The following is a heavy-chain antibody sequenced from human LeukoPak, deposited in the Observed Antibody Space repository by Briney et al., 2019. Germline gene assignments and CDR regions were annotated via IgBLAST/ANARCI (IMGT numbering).Heavy chain of an antibody. Sequence: GGSLRLSCAASGFTFSSSAMSWVRQAPGKGLEWVSAISNNGGYTYYADSVKGRFTISRDNAKNSLYLQMNSLRAEDTAVYYCAREHDSSGYYHLFDYWGQGTLVTVSS. CDR1: GFTFSSSA. D-gene: IGHD3-22*01. CDR3: AREHDSSGYYHLFDY. V-gene: IGHV3-21*01. J-gene: IGHJ4*02. CDR2: ISNNGGYT.